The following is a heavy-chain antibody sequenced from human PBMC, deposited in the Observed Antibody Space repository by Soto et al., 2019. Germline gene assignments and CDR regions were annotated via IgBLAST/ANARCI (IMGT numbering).Heavy chain of an antibody. J-gene: IGHJ4*01. CDR1: GYTFTSHD. V-gene: IGHV1-8*01. D-gene: IGHD4-17*01. CDR2: MNPNSGNT. Sequence: ASVKVSCKASGYTFTSHDINWVRQATGQGLERMGWMNPNSGNTGYAQKFHGRVTMTRNTSISTAYMELSSLRSEDTAVYYCARWDYGDYARFDYWGHGTLVTVSS. CDR3: ARWDYGDYARFDY.